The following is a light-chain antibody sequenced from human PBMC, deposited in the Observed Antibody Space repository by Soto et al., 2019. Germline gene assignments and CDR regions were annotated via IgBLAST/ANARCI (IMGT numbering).Light chain of an antibody. J-gene: IGKJ3*01. V-gene: IGKV1-33*01. CDR2: DAS. CDR1: QDIGDF. CDR3: QQYDNPFT. Sequence: ETELTHSPASLGSYLGDRAAITCQANQDIGDFLNWYHQKPEQVPKVLIYDASNLPTGLPSRFSGSGSATQSVFTISRLQSEDVATYYCQQYDNPFTFGPGTKVDIK.